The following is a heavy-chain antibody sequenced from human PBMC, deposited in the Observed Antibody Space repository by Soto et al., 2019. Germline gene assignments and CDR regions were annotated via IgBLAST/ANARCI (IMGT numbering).Heavy chain of an antibody. Sequence: KTSETLSLTCTVSGDSVSSRNCYWSWIRLPPGKGLEWIGYLYYSGITNYNPSLKSRVTISADTSKNQFSLKLSSVTTADTAVYYCARLDLKYYSDYWGQGTLVTV. CDR2: LYYSGIT. V-gene: IGHV4-61*01. D-gene: IGHD3-3*01. CDR1: GDSVSSRNCY. CDR3: ARLDLKYYSDY. J-gene: IGHJ4*02.